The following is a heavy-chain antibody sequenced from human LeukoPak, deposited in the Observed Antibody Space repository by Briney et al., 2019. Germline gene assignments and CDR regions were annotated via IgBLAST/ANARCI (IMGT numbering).Heavy chain of an antibody. CDR2: IYYSGST. J-gene: IGHJ4*02. CDR1: GGSFSSSNYH. D-gene: IGHD1-26*01. V-gene: IGHV4-39*01. CDR3: AGVEATRIIDY. Sequence: SETLSLTCTVSGGSFSSSNYHWGWIRQPPGKGLEWIGNIYYSGSTSYNPSLKSRVTISVDTSKNQFSLKLSSVTAADTAVYYCAGVEATRIIDYWGQGTLVTVSS.